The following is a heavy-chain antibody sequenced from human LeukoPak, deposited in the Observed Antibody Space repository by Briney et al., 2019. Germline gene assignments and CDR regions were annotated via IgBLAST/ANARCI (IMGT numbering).Heavy chain of an antibody. D-gene: IGHD5-24*01. Sequence: SVKVSCKASGGTFSSYAISWVRQAPGQGLEWMGRIIPILGIANYAQKFQGRVTITADKSTSTAYMELSSLRSEDTAVYYCARDGYNHEADYWGQGTLVAVSS. CDR2: IIPILGIA. J-gene: IGHJ4*02. CDR1: GGTFSSYA. V-gene: IGHV1-69*04. CDR3: ARDGYNHEADY.